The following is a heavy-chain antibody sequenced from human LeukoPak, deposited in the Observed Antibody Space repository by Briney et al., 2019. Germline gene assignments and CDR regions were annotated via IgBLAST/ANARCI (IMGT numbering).Heavy chain of an antibody. J-gene: IGHJ4*02. D-gene: IGHD3-22*01. CDR2: IYTSGST. V-gene: IGHV4-4*07. CDR1: GGSISSYY. CDR3: ARTVGKTYYYDSSGYYDY. Sequence: SETLSLTCTVSGGSISSYYWSWIRQPAGKGLEWIGRIYTSGSTNYNPSLKSRVTISVDTSKNQFSLKLSSVTAADTAVYYCARTVGKTYYYDSSGYYDYWGQGTLVTVSS.